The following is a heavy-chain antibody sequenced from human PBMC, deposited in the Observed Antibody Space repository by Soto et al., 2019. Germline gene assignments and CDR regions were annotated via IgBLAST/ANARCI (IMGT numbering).Heavy chain of an antibody. CDR1: AFTFSSYW. CDR2: IKQDGSGK. J-gene: IGHJ3*02. V-gene: IGHV3-7*03. Sequence: EVRLVESGGGLVQPGGSLRLSCAASAFTFSSYWMGWVRQAPGKGLEWVANIKQDGSGKYYVDSVKGRFTISRDNAKNSLYLQMNSLGAEDTAVYYCARDLFEAAGRGEYAFDICGQETMVTVSS. D-gene: IGHD3-16*01. CDR3: ARDLFEAAGRGEYAFDI.